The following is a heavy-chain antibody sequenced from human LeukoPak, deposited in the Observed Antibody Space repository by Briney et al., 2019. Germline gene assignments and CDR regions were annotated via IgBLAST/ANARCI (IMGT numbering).Heavy chain of an antibody. CDR1: GDSVSSNSAA. J-gene: IGHJ4*02. Sequence: SQTLSLTCAISGDSVSSNSAAWNWIRQSPSRGLEWLGRTYYNSKWYNDYAVSVKSRITINPDTSENQFSLKLSSVTAADTAVYYCARGLPYSSSWYDYWGQGTLVTVSS. D-gene: IGHD6-13*01. CDR2: TYYNSKWYN. CDR3: ARGLPYSSSWYDY. V-gene: IGHV6-1*01.